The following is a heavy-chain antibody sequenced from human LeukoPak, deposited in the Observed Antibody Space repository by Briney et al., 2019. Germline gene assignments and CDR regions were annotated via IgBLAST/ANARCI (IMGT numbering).Heavy chain of an antibody. J-gene: IGHJ4*02. CDR2: VSGYNGDT. D-gene: IGHD3-22*01. CDR1: GYTFSRHG. Sequence: GASVKVPCKTSGYTFSRHGITWVRQAPGQGPEWMGWVSGYNGDTNYAKSVRGRVTMTTDTSTNTAYMELRSLRSDDTAVYYCAKDIHPGLDSGASCCFDYWGQGTPVTVSS. CDR3: AKDIHPGLDSGASCCFDY. V-gene: IGHV1-18*01.